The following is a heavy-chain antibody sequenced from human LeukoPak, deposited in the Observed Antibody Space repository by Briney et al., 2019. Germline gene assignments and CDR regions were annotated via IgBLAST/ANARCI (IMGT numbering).Heavy chain of an antibody. V-gene: IGHV3-23*01. CDR1: GFTFSSYA. J-gene: IGHJ4*02. CDR3: AKSPARPSAYPYYFDY. D-gene: IGHD3-3*01. Sequence: PGGSLRLSCAASGFTFSSYAMSWVRQAPGKGLEWVSAISGSGGSTYYADSVKGRFTISRDNSKNTLYLQMNSLRAEDTAVYYCAKSPARPSAYPYYFDYWGQGTLVTVSS. CDR2: ISGSGGST.